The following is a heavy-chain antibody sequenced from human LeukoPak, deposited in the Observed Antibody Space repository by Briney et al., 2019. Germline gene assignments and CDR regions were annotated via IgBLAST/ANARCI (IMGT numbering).Heavy chain of an antibody. J-gene: IGHJ3*02. Sequence: GGTLRLSCAASGFTFSSHGMNWVRQAPGKGLEWVSGISPSGGITYYTDSVKGRFTISRDNSKNTVSLQMNSLRAEDTAVYYCARDGRAVAFDIWGQGTMVTVSS. V-gene: IGHV3-23*01. CDR2: ISPSGGIT. D-gene: IGHD6-19*01. CDR3: ARDGRAVAFDI. CDR1: GFTFSSHG.